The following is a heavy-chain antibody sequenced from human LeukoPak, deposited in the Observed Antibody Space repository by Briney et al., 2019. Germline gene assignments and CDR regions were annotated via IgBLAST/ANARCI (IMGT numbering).Heavy chain of an antibody. CDR2: IYSGGST. CDR1: GFTVSRNY. J-gene: IGHJ4*02. D-gene: IGHD5-12*01. V-gene: IGHV3-53*01. Sequence: GGSLRLSCAASGFTVSRNYMSWVRQAPGKGLEWVSVIYSGGSTYYGDSVKGRFTISRDNSKNTLYLQMNSLRAEDTAVYYCARDSGYDLRPTLNYWGQGTLVTVSS. CDR3: ARDSGYDLRPTLNY.